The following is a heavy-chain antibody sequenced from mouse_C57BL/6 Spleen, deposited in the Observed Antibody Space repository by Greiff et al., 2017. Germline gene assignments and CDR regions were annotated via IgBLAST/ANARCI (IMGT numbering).Heavy chain of an antibody. V-gene: IGHV5-17*01. J-gene: IGHJ4*01. CDR3: ATPTRDLYYAMDY. D-gene: IGHD1-1*01. CDR1: GFTFSDYG. CDR2: ISSGSSTI. Sequence: EVKLVESGGGLVKPGGSLKLSCAASGFTFSDYGMHWVRQAPEKGLEWVAYISSGSSTIYYADTVKGRFTISRDNAKNNLYLQMTSLRSEDTAMYDCATPTRDLYYAMDYWGQRTSVTVSS.